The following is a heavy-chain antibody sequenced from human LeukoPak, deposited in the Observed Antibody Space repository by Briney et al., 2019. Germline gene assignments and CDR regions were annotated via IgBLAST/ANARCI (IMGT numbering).Heavy chain of an antibody. CDR2: INPNSGGT. CDR1: GYTFTGYY. J-gene: IGHJ4*02. CDR3: ARGRSYDSSGYYFGGYYFDY. V-gene: IGHV1-2*02. D-gene: IGHD3-22*01. Sequence: ASVKVSCKASGYTFTGYYMHWVRQAPGQGLEWMGWINPNSGGTNYAQKFQGRVTMARDTSISTAYMELSRLRSDDTAVYYCARGRSYDSSGYYFGGYYFDYWGQGTLVTVSS.